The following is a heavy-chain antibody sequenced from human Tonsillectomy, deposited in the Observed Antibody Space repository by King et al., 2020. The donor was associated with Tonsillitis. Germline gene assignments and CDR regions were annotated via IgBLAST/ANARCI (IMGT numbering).Heavy chain of an antibody. CDR3: ARDAGDYGMDV. Sequence: QLQESGSGLVKPSQTLSLTCAVSGGSISSGGYSWSWIRQPPGKGLEWIGYIYHRESPYYNPSLKSRVTISIDRSKNHLSLNLSPVTAADTAVYYCARDAGDYGMDVWGQGTTVTVSS. CDR1: GGSISSGGYS. D-gene: IGHD4-17*01. J-gene: IGHJ6*02. V-gene: IGHV4-30-2*01. CDR2: IYHRESP.